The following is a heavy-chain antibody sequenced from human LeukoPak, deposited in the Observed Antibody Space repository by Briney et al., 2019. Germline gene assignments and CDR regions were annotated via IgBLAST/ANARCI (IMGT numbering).Heavy chain of an antibody. D-gene: IGHD3-10*01. CDR3: ASNYDSFAAHAFDI. V-gene: IGHV4-59*01. CDR1: GGSISSYY. Sequence: SETLSLTCTVSGGSISSYYWSWIRQPPGKGLEWIGYIYYSGSTNYNPSLKSRVTISVDTSKNQFSLKLSSVTAADTAVYYCASNYDSFAAHAFDIWGKGTIVTVSS. J-gene: IGHJ3*02. CDR2: IYYSGST.